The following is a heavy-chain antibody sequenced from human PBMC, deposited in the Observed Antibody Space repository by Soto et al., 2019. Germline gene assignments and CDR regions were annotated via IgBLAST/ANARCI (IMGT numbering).Heavy chain of an antibody. V-gene: IGHV4-39*01. CDR3: ARLYSGSYGGWFDP. J-gene: IGHJ5*02. D-gene: IGHD1-26*01. CDR2: IYYSGST. CDR1: GGSISSSSYY. Sequence: SETLSLTCTVSGGSISSSSYYWGWIRQPPGKGLEWIGSIYYSGSTYYNPSLKSRVTISVDTSKNQFSLKLSSVTAADTAVYYCARLYSGSYGGWFDPWVQGTLVT.